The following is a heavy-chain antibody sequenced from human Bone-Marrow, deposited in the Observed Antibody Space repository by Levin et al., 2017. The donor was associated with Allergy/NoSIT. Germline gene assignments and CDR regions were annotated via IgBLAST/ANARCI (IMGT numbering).Heavy chain of an antibody. V-gene: IGHV3-9*01. CDR1: GFTFDDYA. Sequence: SCAASGFTFDDYAMHWVRQAPGKGLEWVSGISWNSGSRGYADSVKGRFTISRDNAKNPLYLQMNSLRPEDTALYYCARDKRAATPYYLDDWGQGTLVTVSS. CDR3: ARDKRAATPYYLDD. J-gene: IGHJ4*02. D-gene: IGHD2-15*01. CDR2: ISWNSGSR.